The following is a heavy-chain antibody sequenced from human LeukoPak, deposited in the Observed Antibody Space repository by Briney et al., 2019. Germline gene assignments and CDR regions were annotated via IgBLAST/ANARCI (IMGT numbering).Heavy chain of an antibody. CDR2: ISAYNGNT. CDR3: ARDRGRRYFYHPFDY. D-gene: IGHD3-9*01. V-gene: IGHV1-18*01. J-gene: IGHJ4*02. CDR1: GYTFTSYG. Sequence: ASVKLSCKASGYTFTSYGMSWVRQAPGQGLEWIGWISAYNGNTNYAQKLQGRFTITTDTSTSTAYMELRSLRADDTAVYYCARDRGRRYFYHPFDYWGQGTLVTVSS.